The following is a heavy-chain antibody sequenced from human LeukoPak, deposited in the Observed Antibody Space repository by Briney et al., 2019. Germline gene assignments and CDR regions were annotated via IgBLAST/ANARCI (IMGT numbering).Heavy chain of an antibody. CDR1: GFTFSSYA. CDR3: ARDESYSSDY. Sequence: GGSLRLSCAASGFTFSSYAMSWVRQAPGKGLEWVANIKHDGSVKYYVDSVKGRFTISRDNAKNSLYLQMNSLRAEDTAVYFCARDESYSSDYWGQGTLVTVSS. J-gene: IGHJ4*02. V-gene: IGHV3-7*05. D-gene: IGHD6-13*01. CDR2: IKHDGSVK.